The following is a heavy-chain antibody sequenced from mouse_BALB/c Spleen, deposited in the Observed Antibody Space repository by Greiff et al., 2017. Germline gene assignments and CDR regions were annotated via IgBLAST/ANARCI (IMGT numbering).Heavy chain of an antibody. CDR2: ISSGGST. D-gene: IGHD2-3*01. CDR1: GFTFSSYA. CDR3: ARGYDGYFSFFDY. V-gene: IGHV5-6-5*01. J-gene: IGHJ2*01. Sequence: EVKLVESGGGLVKPGGSLKLSCAASGFTFSSYAMSWVRQTPEKRLEWVASISSGGSTYYPDSVKGRFTISRDNARNILYLQMSSLRSEDTAMYYCARGYDGYFSFFDYWGQGTTLTVSS.